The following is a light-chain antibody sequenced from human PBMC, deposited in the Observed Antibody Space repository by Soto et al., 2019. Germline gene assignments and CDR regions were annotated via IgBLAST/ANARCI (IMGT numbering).Light chain of an antibody. V-gene: IGKV1-39*01. CDR1: KNTSTY. CDR3: QQYHSSPTWT. CDR2: GAS. Sequence: IPMTQSPTSLSASVGTIVTITCRASKNTSTYLSWYQQKTRKVPKLLIYGASSLQTRVPSRFSGSGSGTKFIFTISSLQPEDFATSYCQQYHSSPTWTFGQGTKVDIK. J-gene: IGKJ1*01.